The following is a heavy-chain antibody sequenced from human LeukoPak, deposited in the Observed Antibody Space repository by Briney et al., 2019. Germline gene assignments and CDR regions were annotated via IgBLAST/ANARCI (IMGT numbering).Heavy chain of an antibody. CDR3: ARGEKYCSSTSCYVGGTYYFDY. V-gene: IGHV4-61*01. Sequence: SETLSLTCTVSGGSISSGISYWSWIRQPPGEGLEWIAYISDSGGSDYNPSLRGRVTISLDTSKNQFSLRLTSVTAADTAVYYCARGEKYCSSTSCYVGGTYYFDYWGQGTLVTVSS. D-gene: IGHD2-2*01. CDR2: ISDSGGS. J-gene: IGHJ4*02. CDR1: GGSISSGISY.